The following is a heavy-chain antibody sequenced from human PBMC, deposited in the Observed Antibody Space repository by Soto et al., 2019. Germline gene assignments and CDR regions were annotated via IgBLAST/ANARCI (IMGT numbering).Heavy chain of an antibody. D-gene: IGHD2-8*01. Sequence: ASVKVSCKASGGTFSSYAISWVRQAPGQGLEWMGWMNPNSGNTGYAQKFQGRVTMTRNTSISTAYMELSSLRSEDTAVYYCATDPSFTNALYYWGQGTLVTVSS. V-gene: IGHV1-8*02. CDR3: ATDPSFTNALYY. CDR1: GGTFSSYA. J-gene: IGHJ4*02. CDR2: MNPNSGNT.